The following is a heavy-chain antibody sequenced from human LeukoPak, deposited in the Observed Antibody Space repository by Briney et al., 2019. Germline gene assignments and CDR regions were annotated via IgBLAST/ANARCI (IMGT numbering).Heavy chain of an antibody. CDR1: GFTVSSNY. J-gene: IGHJ6*03. D-gene: IGHD6-13*01. CDR3: ATLANQQQVYYYYYYMDV. V-gene: IGHV3-66*02. Sequence: GGSLRLSCAASGFTVSSNYMSWVRQAPGKGLEWVSVIYSGGSTYYADSVKGRFTISRDNSKNTLYLQMNSLRAEDTAVYYCATLANQQQVYYYYYYMDVWGKGTTVTVSS. CDR2: IYSGGST.